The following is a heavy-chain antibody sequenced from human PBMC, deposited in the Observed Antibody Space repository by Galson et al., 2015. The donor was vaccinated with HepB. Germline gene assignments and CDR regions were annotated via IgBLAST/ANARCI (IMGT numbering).Heavy chain of an antibody. D-gene: IGHD3-9*01. J-gene: IGHJ4*02. CDR3: TRGDYDILTGYPTPDY. CDR1: GFTFGDYA. V-gene: IGHV3-49*04. CDR2: IRSKAYGGTT. Sequence: SLRLSCAASGFTFGDYAMSWVRQAPGKGLEWVGFIRSKAYGGTTEYAASVKGRFTISRDDSKSIAYLQMNSLKTEDTAVYYCTRGDYDILTGYPTPDYWGQGTLVTVSS.